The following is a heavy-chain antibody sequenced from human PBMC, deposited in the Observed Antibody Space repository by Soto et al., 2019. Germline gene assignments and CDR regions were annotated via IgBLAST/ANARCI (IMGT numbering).Heavy chain of an antibody. CDR3: EVMATTL. CDR2: ILGSGNSP. D-gene: IGHD2-21*01. J-gene: IGHJ4*02. CDR1: GFTFSNYA. V-gene: IGHV3-23*01. Sequence: AQLLESGGGLVQPGGSLRLSCAASGFTFSNYAMSWVRQPPGKGLEWVSAILGSGNSPFYAVSVKGRFTISRDNSKNTLYLQMNNLRAEDTAIYYCEVMATTLWGRGTLVTVSS.